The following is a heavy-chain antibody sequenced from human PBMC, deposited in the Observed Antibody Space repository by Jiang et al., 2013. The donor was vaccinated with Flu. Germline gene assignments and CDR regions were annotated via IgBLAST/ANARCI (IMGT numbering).Heavy chain of an antibody. J-gene: IGHJ4*02. CDR1: GFTFSSHW. Sequence: VQLVESGGGLVQPGGSLRLSCAASGFTFSSHWMHWVRQVPGQGLEWVSHVNTDGTVTTYADSVRGRFTISRDNAKNTLYLQMNSLRAEDTAMYYCARESYSSNWVNMLLHYWGQGTLVTVSS. CDR2: VNTDGTVT. V-gene: IGHV3-74*01. CDR3: ARESYSSNWVNMLLHY. D-gene: IGHD6-13*01.